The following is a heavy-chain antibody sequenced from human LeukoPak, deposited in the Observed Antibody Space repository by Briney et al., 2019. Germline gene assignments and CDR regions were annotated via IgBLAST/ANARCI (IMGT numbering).Heavy chain of an antibody. CDR2: ISGSGGST. D-gene: IGHD5-18*01. CDR1: GFTFSSYA. J-gene: IGHJ4*02. Sequence: GGSLRLSCAASGFTFSSYAMSWVRQAPGKGLEWVSAISGSGGSTYYADSAKGRFTISRDNSKNTLYLQMNSLRAEDTAVYYCAKSLRGYSYGSGATEPIDYWGQGTLVTVSS. V-gene: IGHV3-23*01. CDR3: AKSLRGYSYGSGATEPIDY.